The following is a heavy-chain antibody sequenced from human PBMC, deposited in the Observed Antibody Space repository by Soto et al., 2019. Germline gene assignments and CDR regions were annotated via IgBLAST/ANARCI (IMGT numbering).Heavy chain of an antibody. CDR2: IIPIFGTA. Sequence: ASVKVSWKASGGTFSSYAISWVRQAPGQGLEWMGGIIPIFGTANYAQKFQGRVTITADESTSTAYMELSSLRSEDTAVYYCARSNIAVAGIHSWGLPLPYYYGMHVSGQATTVTVSS. CDR3: ARSNIAVAGIHSWGLPLPYYYGMHV. V-gene: IGHV1-69*13. J-gene: IGHJ6*02. CDR1: GGTFSSYA. D-gene: IGHD6-19*01.